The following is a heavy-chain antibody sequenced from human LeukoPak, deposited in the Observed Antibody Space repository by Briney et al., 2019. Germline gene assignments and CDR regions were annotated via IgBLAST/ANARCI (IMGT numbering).Heavy chain of an antibody. Sequence: GGSLRLSCAASGFTFSSYSMNWVRQTPGKGLEWVSYISSSSSTIYYADSVKGRFTISRDNAKNSLYLQMNSLRAEDTAVYYCARDHGRRYYYYMDVWGKGTTATVSS. CDR3: ARDHGRRYYYYMDV. J-gene: IGHJ6*03. V-gene: IGHV3-48*01. CDR2: ISSSSSTI. D-gene: IGHD2-8*01. CDR1: GFTFSSYS.